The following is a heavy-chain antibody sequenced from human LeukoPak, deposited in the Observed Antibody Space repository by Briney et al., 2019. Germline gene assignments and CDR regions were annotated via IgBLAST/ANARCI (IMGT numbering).Heavy chain of an antibody. J-gene: IGHJ4*02. V-gene: IGHV1-58*02. Sequence: GTSVKVSCKASGFTFTNSAMQWVRQARGQRLEWIGWIVVGSGNTNYAQKFRERVTITRDMSTSTAYMELSSLRSEDTAVYYCAADLRGYCDGDCLDYWGQGTLVTVSS. D-gene: IGHD2-21*02. CDR3: AADLRGYCDGDCLDY. CDR1: GFTFTNSA. CDR2: IVVGSGNT.